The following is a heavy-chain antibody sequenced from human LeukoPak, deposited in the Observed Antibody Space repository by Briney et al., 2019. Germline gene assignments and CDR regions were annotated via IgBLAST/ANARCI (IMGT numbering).Heavy chain of an antibody. CDR3: ARDPRALTYYFDY. CDR1: GYTFTGHY. Sequence: ASVKVSCKASGYTFTGHYMHRVRQAPGQGLEWMGWINPNSGGTNYAQKFQGRVTMTRDTSISTAYMELSRLRSDDTAVYYCARDPRALTYYFDYWGQGTLVTVSS. V-gene: IGHV1-2*02. CDR2: INPNSGGT. J-gene: IGHJ4*02.